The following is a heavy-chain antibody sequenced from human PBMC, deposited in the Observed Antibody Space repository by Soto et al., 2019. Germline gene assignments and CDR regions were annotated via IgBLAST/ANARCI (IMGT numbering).Heavy chain of an antibody. CDR2: IYPGDSDT. J-gene: IGHJ6*02. V-gene: IGHV5-51*01. Sequence: GESLKISCKGSGYSFTSYWIGWVRQMPGKGLEWMGIIYPGDSDTRYSPSFQGQVTISADKSISTAYLQWSSLKASDTAMSYCARASQRDYDFWSGHNYYYYGMDVWGQGTTVTVSS. CDR1: GYSFTSYW. CDR3: ARASQRDYDFWSGHNYYYYGMDV. D-gene: IGHD3-3*01.